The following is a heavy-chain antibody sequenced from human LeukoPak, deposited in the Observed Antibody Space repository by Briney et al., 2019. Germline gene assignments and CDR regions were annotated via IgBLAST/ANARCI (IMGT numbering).Heavy chain of an antibody. CDR1: SASISGNY. D-gene: IGHD3-3*01. Sequence: SETLSLTCTVTSASISGNYWGWIRLPAGKGMQWIGRIYTSGPTNYNPSLKIRVTMSIDTSKREFTLKLASVTAADTAVYYCARDQYFDFWSSTATPYYFDYWGQGTLVTVSS. CDR3: ARDQYFDFWSSTATPYYFDY. V-gene: IGHV4-4*07. J-gene: IGHJ4*02. CDR2: IYTSGPT.